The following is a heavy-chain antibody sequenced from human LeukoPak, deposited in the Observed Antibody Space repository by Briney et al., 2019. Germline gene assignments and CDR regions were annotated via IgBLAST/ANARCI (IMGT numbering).Heavy chain of an antibody. V-gene: IGHV3-23*01. Sequence: GGSLRLSCAASGFSFTNHAMSWVRQAPGEGLQWVSTISDTAGTTFYADSVRGRFTISRDVSNNTLYLQMNSLRDEDTAVYYCARETKYGGYSYGFLDYWGQGTPVTVSS. CDR2: ISDTAGTT. CDR1: GFSFTNHA. D-gene: IGHD5-18*01. CDR3: ARETKYGGYSYGFLDY. J-gene: IGHJ4*02.